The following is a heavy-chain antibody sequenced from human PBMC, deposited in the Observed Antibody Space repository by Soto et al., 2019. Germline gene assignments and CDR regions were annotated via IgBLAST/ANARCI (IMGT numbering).Heavy chain of an antibody. Sequence: EVQLLESGGGLVQPGGSLRLSCAASGFTFSSCAMSWVRQAPGKGLEWVSTISGSDGSTYYADSVKARFTISRDNSKNTLYLQMNSLRAEDTAVYYCATCSGGSCYQPLDYWGQGTLVTVSS. V-gene: IGHV3-23*01. J-gene: IGHJ4*02. D-gene: IGHD2-15*01. CDR1: GFTFSSCA. CDR2: ISGSDGST. CDR3: ATCSGGSCYQPLDY.